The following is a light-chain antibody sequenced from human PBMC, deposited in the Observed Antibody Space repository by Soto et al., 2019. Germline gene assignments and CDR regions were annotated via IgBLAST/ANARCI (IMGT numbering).Light chain of an antibody. CDR3: SSYTTSSTVV. J-gene: IGLJ3*02. V-gene: IGLV2-14*03. Sequence: QSALTQPASVSGSPGQSITISCTGTSSDVGGYNYVSWYQQHPDKAPKLMIYDVSNRPSGVSDRFSGSKSGNTVSLTISGLQADDEADYYCSSYTTSSTVVFGGGTKLTVL. CDR2: DVS. CDR1: SSDVGGYNY.